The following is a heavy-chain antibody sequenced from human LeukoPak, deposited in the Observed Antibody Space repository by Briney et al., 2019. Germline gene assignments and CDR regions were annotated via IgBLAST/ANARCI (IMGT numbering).Heavy chain of an antibody. Sequence: PGGSLRLSCAASGFTFSSYAMSWVRQAPGKGLEWVSDISGSGGSTYYADSVKGRCTISRDNAKNTLYLQMNSLRAEDTAVYYCARGSGYYSYDAFDIWGQGTMVTVSP. CDR3: ARGSGYYSYDAFDI. CDR1: GFTFSSYA. J-gene: IGHJ3*02. CDR2: ISGSGGST. D-gene: IGHD3-22*01. V-gene: IGHV3-23*01.